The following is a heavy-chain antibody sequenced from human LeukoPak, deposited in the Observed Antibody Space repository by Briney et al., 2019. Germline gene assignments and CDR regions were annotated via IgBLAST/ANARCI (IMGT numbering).Heavy chain of an antibody. CDR1: AYTFTGYY. V-gene: IGHV1-46*01. Sequence: ASVKVSCKASAYTFTGYYMHWVRQAPGQGLEWMGIINPSGGSTSYAQKFQGRVTMTRDTSTSTVYMELSSLRSEDTAVYYCARDKGSHNWFDPWGQGTLVTVSS. D-gene: IGHD2-15*01. CDR3: ARDKGSHNWFDP. CDR2: INPSGGST. J-gene: IGHJ5*02.